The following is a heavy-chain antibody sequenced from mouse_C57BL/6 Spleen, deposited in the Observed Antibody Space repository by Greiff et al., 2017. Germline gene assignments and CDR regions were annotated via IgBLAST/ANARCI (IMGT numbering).Heavy chain of an antibody. D-gene: IGHD4-1*01. CDR3: ARSNWDFDD. J-gene: IGHJ2*01. Sequence: VQLKESGGGLVKPGGSLKLSCAASGFTFSDYGMHWVRQAPEKGLEWVAYISSGSSTIYYADTVKGRFTISRDNAKNTLFLHMTSLRSEDTAMYYCARSNWDFDDWGQGTTLTFSS. CDR1: GFTFSDYG. CDR2: ISSGSSTI. V-gene: IGHV5-17*01.